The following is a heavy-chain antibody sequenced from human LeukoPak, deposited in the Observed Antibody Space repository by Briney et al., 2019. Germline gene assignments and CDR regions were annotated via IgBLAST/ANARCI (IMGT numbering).Heavy chain of an antibody. CDR1: GGSISSYY. J-gene: IGHJ4*02. V-gene: IGHV4-4*07. Sequence: SETLSLTCTVSGGSISSYYWSWIRQPAGKGLEWIGRIYTSGSTNYSPSLKSRVTMSVDTSKNQFSLKLSSVTAADTAVYYCARDLYRTYYDFWSGPGFDYWGQGTLVTVSS. D-gene: IGHD3-3*01. CDR2: IYTSGST. CDR3: ARDLYRTYYDFWSGPGFDY.